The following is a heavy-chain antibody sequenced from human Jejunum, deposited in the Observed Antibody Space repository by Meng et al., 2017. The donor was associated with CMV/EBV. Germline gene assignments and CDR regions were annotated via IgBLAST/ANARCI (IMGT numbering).Heavy chain of an antibody. V-gene: IGHV4-39*01. CDR2: IHYTGTT. Sequence: SGHYYWAWIRRPPGRGLEWIGTIHYTGTTYYNPSLESRVTISVDTSENQLSLNLRSVTAADTAAYYCARRTPVGYCTGGTCPDFDYWGQGTLVTVSS. J-gene: IGHJ4*02. CDR1: SGHYY. CDR3: ARRTPVGYCTGGTCPDFDY. D-gene: IGHD2-8*02.